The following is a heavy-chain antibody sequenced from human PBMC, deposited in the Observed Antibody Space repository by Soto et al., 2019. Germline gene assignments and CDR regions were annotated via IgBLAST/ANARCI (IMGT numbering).Heavy chain of an antibody. CDR1: GFTFSSYW. CDR2: IQQDGSEK. Sequence: EVQLVESGGGLVQPGGSLRLSCAASGFTFSSYWMSWVLQAPGKGLEWVANIQQDGSEKYYVDSVKGRFTISRDNAKNSLYLQMYSLRAGDTAVYYCASYGGIAAARIYYFDYWGQGTLVTVSS. J-gene: IGHJ4*02. V-gene: IGHV3-7*01. CDR3: ASYGGIAAARIYYFDY. D-gene: IGHD6-13*01.